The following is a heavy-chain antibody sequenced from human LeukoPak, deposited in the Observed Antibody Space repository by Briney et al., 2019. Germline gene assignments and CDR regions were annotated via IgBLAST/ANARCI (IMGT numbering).Heavy chain of an antibody. CDR3: GRLQGISSSPFDY. Sequence: GESLKISCKGSGYTFTTSWIAWVRQKPGKGLERMGLIFPGDSDTRYSPSFQGQVSISADKSISTAYLQWSSLKASDTAVYYCGRLQGISSSPFDYWGQGTLVTVSS. D-gene: IGHD6-6*01. CDR1: GYTFTTSW. V-gene: IGHV5-51*01. CDR2: IFPGDSDT. J-gene: IGHJ4*02.